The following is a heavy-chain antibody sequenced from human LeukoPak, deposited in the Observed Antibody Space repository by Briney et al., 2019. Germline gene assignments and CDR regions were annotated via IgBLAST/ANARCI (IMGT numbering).Heavy chain of an antibody. J-gene: IGHJ6*03. CDR3: ARLPRIAALRISYYMDV. CDR1: GGSFSGYY. CDR2: INHSGST. D-gene: IGHD6-6*01. V-gene: IGHV4-34*01. Sequence: PSETLSLTCAVYGGSFSGYYWSWIRQPPGKGLEWIGEINHSGSTNYSPSLKSRVTISVDTSKNQFSLKLSSVTAADTAVYYCARLPRIAALRISYYMDVWGKGTTVTVSS.